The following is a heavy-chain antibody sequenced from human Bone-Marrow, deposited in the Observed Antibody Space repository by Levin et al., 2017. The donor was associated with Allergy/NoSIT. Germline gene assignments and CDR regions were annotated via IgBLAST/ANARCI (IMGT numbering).Heavy chain of an antibody. V-gene: IGHV1-18*01. Sequence: ASVKVSCKASGYTFTDYGISWVRQAPGQGLEWMRWINVNNGHTNYIQKFQGRVTMTTDTSTSTAYMELRSLRSDDTAIYYCARGFDSWGQGTLVTVSS. CDR3: ARGFDS. CDR1: GYTFTDYG. J-gene: IGHJ4*02. CDR2: INVNNGHT.